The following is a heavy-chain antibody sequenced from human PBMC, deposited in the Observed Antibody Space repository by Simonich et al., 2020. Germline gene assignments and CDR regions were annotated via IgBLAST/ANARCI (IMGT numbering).Heavy chain of an antibody. V-gene: IGHV1-2*02. Sequence: QVQLVQSGAEVKKPGASVKVSCKASVYTFTGYYMHWLQQAPGQGLEWMGWNNPNSGGTNYAQKFQGSVTMTRETSISTAYMELSRLRSDDTAVYYCARVEYSSSGYFDLWGRGTLVTVSS. CDR1: VYTFTGYY. J-gene: IGHJ2*01. D-gene: IGHD6-6*01. CDR2: NNPNSGGT. CDR3: ARVEYSSSGYFDL.